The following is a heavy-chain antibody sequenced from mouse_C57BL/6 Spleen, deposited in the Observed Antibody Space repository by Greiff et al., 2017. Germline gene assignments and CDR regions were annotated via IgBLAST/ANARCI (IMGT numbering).Heavy chain of an antibody. Sequence: VQLQQPGAELVKPGASVKLSCKASGYTFTSYWMHWVKQRPGQGLEWIGMIHPNSGSTNYNEKFKSKATLTVDKSSSTAYMQLRSLTSEDSAVYYCARTAQATFDYWGQGTTLTVSS. CDR2: IHPNSGST. CDR1: GYTFTSYW. D-gene: IGHD3-2*02. CDR3: ARTAQATFDY. J-gene: IGHJ2*01. V-gene: IGHV1-64*01.